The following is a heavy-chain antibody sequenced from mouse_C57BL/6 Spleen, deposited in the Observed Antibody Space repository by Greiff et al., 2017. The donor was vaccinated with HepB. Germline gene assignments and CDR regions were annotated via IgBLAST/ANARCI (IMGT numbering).Heavy chain of an antibody. V-gene: IGHV14-2*01. J-gene: IGHJ3*01. CDR2: IDPEDGET. CDR3: ARVYDGYHGGFAY. Sequence: VQLQQSGAELVKPGASVKLSCTASGFNIKAYYMPWVKQRTEQGLEWIGRIDPEDGETKYAPKFQGKATITADTSSNTAYRQLSSLTSEDTAVYYCARVYDGYHGGFAYWGQGTLVTVSA. D-gene: IGHD2-3*01. CDR1: GFNIKAYY.